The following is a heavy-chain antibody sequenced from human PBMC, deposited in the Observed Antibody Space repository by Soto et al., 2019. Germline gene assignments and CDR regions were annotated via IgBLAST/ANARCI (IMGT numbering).Heavy chain of an antibody. J-gene: IGHJ4*02. V-gene: IGHV3-33*01. CDR2: IWYDGSNK. CDR1: GFTFSSYG. Sequence: PGGSLRLSCAASGFTFSSYGMHWVRQAPGKGLEWVAVIWYDGSNKYYADSVKGRFTISRDNSKNTLYLQMNSLRAEDTAVYYCARDLQRYSSGPSFDYWGQGTLVTVSS. D-gene: IGHD6-19*01. CDR3: ARDLQRYSSGPSFDY.